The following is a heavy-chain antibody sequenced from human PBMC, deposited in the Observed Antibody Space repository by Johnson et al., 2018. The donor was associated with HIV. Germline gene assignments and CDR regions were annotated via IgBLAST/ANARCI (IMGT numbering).Heavy chain of an antibody. D-gene: IGHD5-18*01. CDR1: GFTFSSSA. J-gene: IGHJ3*02. V-gene: IGHV3-30*02. Sequence: QVQLVESGGGVVQPGRYLRLSCAASGFTFSSSAMHWVRQAPGKGLEWVAFIRNDGSNKYYADSVKGRFTISRDNSRNTLYLQMSNLRTEETAVYYCARDGGYSYGDAFDIWGQGTMVTFSS. CDR2: IRNDGSNK. CDR3: ARDGGYSYGDAFDI.